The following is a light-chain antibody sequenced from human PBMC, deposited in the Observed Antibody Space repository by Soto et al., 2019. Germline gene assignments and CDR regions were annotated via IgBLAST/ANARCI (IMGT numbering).Light chain of an antibody. CDR2: GAS. Sequence: EIVLTQSPGTLSLSPGERATLSCRASQSVTSIYLAWYQQKPGQTPRLLIYGASSRATGIPDRFSGSGSGTDFPLTISRLEPEDFAVYYCQQYGNSPLTFGGGTKVEIK. CDR1: QSVTSIY. J-gene: IGKJ4*01. V-gene: IGKV3-20*01. CDR3: QQYGNSPLT.